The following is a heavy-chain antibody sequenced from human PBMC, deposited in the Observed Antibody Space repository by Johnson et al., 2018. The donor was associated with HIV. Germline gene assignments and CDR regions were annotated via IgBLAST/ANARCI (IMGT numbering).Heavy chain of an antibody. Sequence: QVQLVESGGGLVQPGGSLRLSCAASGFTFNNAWMSWVRQAPGKGLEWVAGTWFDGSKKYYSDSVRGRFIISRDNSKNTLYLQMNSLRAEDTALYYCAKVAVATAAGGVPLDIWGPGTMVTVSA. CDR2: TWFDGSKK. CDR1: GFTFNNAW. J-gene: IGHJ3*02. V-gene: IGHV3-33*03. D-gene: IGHD6-13*01. CDR3: AKVAVATAAGGVPLDI.